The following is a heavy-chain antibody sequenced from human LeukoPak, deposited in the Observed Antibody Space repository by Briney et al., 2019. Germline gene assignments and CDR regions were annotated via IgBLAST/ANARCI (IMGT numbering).Heavy chain of an antibody. Sequence: SDTLSLTCTVSGGSISSSSYYWGWIRQPPGNGLEWIGSIYYSGSTYYNPSLKSRATISVNTSNNQFSLNLSSVTAADTVVYYCARHVTSYYGSGSYYRERFKYYFDYWGQGTLVTVSS. J-gene: IGHJ4*02. CDR3: ARHVTSYYGSGSYYRERFKYYFDY. D-gene: IGHD3-10*01. CDR1: GGSISSSSYY. CDR2: IYYSGST. V-gene: IGHV4-39*01.